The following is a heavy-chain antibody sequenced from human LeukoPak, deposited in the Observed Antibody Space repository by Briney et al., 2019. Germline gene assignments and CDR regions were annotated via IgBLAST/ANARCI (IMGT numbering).Heavy chain of an antibody. V-gene: IGHV4-31*03. CDR3: ARGPVFGDIVVVVAATLPRYFDY. CDR1: GGSISSGGYY. D-gene: IGHD2-15*01. J-gene: IGHJ4*02. CDR2: IYYSGST. Sequence: PSETLSLTCTVSGGSISSGGYYWSWIRQHPGKGLEWIGYIYYSGSTYYNPSLKSRVTISVDTSKNQFSLKLSSVTAADTAVYYCARGPVFGDIVVVVAATLPRYFDYWGQGTLVTVSS.